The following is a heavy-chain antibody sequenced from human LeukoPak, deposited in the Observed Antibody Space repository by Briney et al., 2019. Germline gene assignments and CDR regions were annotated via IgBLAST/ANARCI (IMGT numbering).Heavy chain of an antibody. V-gene: IGHV4-34*01. J-gene: IGHJ5*02. CDR2: INHSGST. Sequence: SETLSLTCAVYGGSFSGYYWSWIRQPPGKGLEWIGEINHSGSTNYNPSLKSRVTISVDTSKNQFSLKLSSVTAADTALYYCARGTPSGYCSSTSCFVPWGQGTLVTVSS. CDR3: ARGTPSGYCSSTSCFVP. CDR1: GGSFSGYY. D-gene: IGHD2-2*01.